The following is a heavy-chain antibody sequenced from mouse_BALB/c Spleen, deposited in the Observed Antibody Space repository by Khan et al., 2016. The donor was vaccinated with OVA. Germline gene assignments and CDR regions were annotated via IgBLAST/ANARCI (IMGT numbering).Heavy chain of an antibody. CDR2: ISRDGTT. D-gene: IGHD2-10*01. V-gene: IGHV2-6-1*01. CDR1: GFTLTNYG. CDR3: ARQPYSHYYGMDY. J-gene: IGHJ4*01. Sequence: QVQLKESGPGLVAPSQSLSITCTISGFTLTNYGVHWVRQPPGKGLEWLVVISRDGTTTYDSELKARQTISKDNSKSQVFLKRESRQTAESAMYYCARQPYSHYYGMDYWGQGTSVTVSS.